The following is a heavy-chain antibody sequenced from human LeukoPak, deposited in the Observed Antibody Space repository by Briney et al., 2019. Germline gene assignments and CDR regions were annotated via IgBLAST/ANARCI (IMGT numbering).Heavy chain of an antibody. J-gene: IGHJ4*02. V-gene: IGHV4-34*01. CDR2: INHSGST. CDR1: GGFFSGYY. D-gene: IGHD4-23*01. Sequence: SETLSLTCAVYGGFFSGYYWSWLRQPPGKGLEWIEEINHSGSTNYNPSLKSRVTISVDTSKDQFSLKLSSVTAADTAVYYCARGRDYYGGNLNFDYWGQGTLVTVSS. CDR3: ARGRDYYGGNLNFDY.